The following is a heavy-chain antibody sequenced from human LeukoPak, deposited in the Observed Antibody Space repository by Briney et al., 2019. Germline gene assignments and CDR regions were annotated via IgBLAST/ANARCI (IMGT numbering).Heavy chain of an antibody. J-gene: IGHJ4*02. CDR2: IKQDGSEK. CDR1: GCTFSSYW. V-gene: IGHV3-7*04. CDR3: ARAQLWFGTYYFDY. D-gene: IGHD3-10*01. Sequence: GRSLRLSCAASGCTFSSYWMSWVRQAPGKGLEWVANIKQDGSEKYYVDSVKGRFTISRDNAKNSLYLQVNSLRAEDTAVYYCARAQLWFGTYYFDYWGQGTLVTVSS.